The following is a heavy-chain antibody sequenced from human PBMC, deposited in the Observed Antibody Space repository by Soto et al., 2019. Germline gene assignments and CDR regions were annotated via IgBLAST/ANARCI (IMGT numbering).Heavy chain of an antibody. CDR2: ISYDGSNK. D-gene: IGHD3-16*02. CDR3: ANTYPYESAEYFQH. CDR1: GFTFSSYG. Sequence: PGGSLRLSCAASGFTFSSYGMHWVRQAPGKGLEWVAVISYDGSNKYYADSVKGRFTISRDNSKNTLYLQMNSLRAEDTAVYYCANTYPYESAEYFQHWGQGTLVTVSS. V-gene: IGHV3-30*18. J-gene: IGHJ1*01.